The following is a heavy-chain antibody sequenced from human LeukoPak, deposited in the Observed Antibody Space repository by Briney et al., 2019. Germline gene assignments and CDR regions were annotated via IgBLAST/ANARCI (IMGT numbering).Heavy chain of an antibody. V-gene: IGHV3-64*01. Sequence: GGSLRLSCAASGFTFSSYAMHWVRQAPGKGLEYVSAISSNGGSTYYANSVKGRFTISRDSSKNTLYLQMGSLRAEDMAVYYCARGSGSYYDYWGQGTLVTVSS. CDR1: GFTFSSYA. J-gene: IGHJ4*02. D-gene: IGHD1-26*01. CDR3: ARGSGSYYDY. CDR2: ISSNGGST.